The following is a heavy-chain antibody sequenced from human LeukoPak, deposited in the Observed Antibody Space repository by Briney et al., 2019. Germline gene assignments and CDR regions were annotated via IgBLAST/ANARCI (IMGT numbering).Heavy chain of an antibody. CDR2: IYNNGST. J-gene: IGHJ6*02. D-gene: IGHD3-10*01. CDR3: ARDIGSGPVDV. Sequence: SATLSLICSVSGGSISRGNYYWSWIRQPAGEGLEWLGRIYNNGSTNYNPSLKSRVTISLDTSKNQVSLKLSSVTAADTAVYYCARDIGSGPVDVWGQGTTVTVSS. V-gene: IGHV4-61*02. CDR1: GGSISRGNYY.